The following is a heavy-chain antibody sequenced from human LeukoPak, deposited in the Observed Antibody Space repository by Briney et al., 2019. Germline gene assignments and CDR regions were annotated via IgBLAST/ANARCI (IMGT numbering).Heavy chain of an antibody. J-gene: IGHJ4*02. D-gene: IGHD2-2*01. V-gene: IGHV4-34*01. CDR3: ARVLPAARGYFDY. Sequence: PSETLSLTCAVYGGSFSGYYWSWIRQPPGKGLEWIGEINHSGSTNYNPSLKRRVTISVDTSKNQFSLKLSSVTAADTAVYYCARVLPAARGYFDYWGQGTLVTVSS. CDR2: INHSGST. CDR1: GGSFSGYY.